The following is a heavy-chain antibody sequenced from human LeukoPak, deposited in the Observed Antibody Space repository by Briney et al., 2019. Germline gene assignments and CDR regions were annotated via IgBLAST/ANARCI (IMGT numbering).Heavy chain of an antibody. V-gene: IGHV3-21*01. J-gene: IGHJ4*02. CDR1: GFTFSNYN. D-gene: IGHD3-10*01. CDR3: AREEEWYASGTYYKGFDS. CDR2: ISTRSTYI. Sequence: PGGSLRLSCAASGFTFSNYNMNWVRQAPGKGLGWVSCISTRSTYIYYADSVKGRFTISRDNAKNSLYLQMNSLRADDTAVYYCAREEEWYASGTYYKGFDSWGQGTLVTVSS.